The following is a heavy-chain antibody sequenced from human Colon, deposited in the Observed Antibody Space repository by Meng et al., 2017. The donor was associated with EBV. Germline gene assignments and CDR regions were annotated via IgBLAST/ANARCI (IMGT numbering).Heavy chain of an antibody. Sequence: VQRQQWGAGMLKPSDTLSRSRAVYGGSFRDYYWTWIRHPPGKGLEWIGEIDHRGNTKYNPSLKSRVTISLDTSKKQFSLKVSSVTAADSAVYYCARRGPSGNFSPWSQGALVTVSS. J-gene: IGHJ5*02. V-gene: IGHV4-34*01. CDR1: GGSFRDYY. CDR3: ARRGPSGNFSP. D-gene: IGHD3-10*01. CDR2: IDHRGNT.